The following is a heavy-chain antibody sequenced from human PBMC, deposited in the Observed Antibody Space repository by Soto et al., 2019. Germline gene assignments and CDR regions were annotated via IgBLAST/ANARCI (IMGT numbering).Heavy chain of an antibody. V-gene: IGHV3-30-3*01. CDR3: ARDPSTVVTNHAFDI. CDR1: GFTFSSYA. CDR2: ISYDGSNK. J-gene: IGHJ3*02. D-gene: IGHD2-15*01. Sequence: GGSLRLSCAASGFTFSSYAMHWVRQAPGKGLEWVAGISYDGSNKYYAYSVKVRFTISRDNSKNTLYLQMNSLRAEDMAVYDGARDPSTVVTNHAFDIWGQGTIVTVSS.